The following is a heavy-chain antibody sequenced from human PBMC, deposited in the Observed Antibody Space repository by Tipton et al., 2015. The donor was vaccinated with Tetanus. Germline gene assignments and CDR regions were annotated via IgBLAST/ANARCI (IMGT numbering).Heavy chain of an antibody. J-gene: IGHJ4*02. CDR3: AKGGRDSRGFDS. CDR2: ISGSGSST. Sequence: AASGFTFSSDAMSWVRQAPGKGLEWVSGISGSGSSTYYADSVKGRFTISRDNSRNTLYLQINTLRAEDTAVYYCAKGGRDSRGFDSWGQGTLVTVSS. V-gene: IGHV3-23*01. CDR1: GFTFSSDA. D-gene: IGHD2-21*01.